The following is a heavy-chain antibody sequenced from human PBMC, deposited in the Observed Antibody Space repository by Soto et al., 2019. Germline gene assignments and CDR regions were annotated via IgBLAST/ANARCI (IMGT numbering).Heavy chain of an antibody. CDR1: GFTFIDYY. Sequence: GSLRLSCAASGFTFIDYYIIFIRQSPGKGLEWVSYISSSGSTIYYADSVKGRFTISRDDAKNSLYLQMNSLRAEDTAVYYCARRDYDFWSGSGDVWGQGTTVTVSS. CDR3: ARRDYDFWSGSGDV. D-gene: IGHD3-3*01. V-gene: IGHV3-11*01. CDR2: ISSSGSTI. J-gene: IGHJ6*02.